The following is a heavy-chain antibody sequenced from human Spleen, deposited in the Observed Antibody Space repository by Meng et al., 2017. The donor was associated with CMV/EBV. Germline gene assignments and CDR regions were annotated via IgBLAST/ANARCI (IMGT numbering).Heavy chain of an antibody. D-gene: IGHD3-10*01. CDR1: GLTFSSHW. Sequence: EVQLVESGGSLVQPGGSLRLSCAASGLTFSSHWVKWVRQAPGKGLEWVANINGDGSAKYYVDSVKGRFTISRDNGKNSVYLQMSSLRAEDTAVYYCTGNADGSYWGQGTLVTVSS. J-gene: IGHJ4*02. CDR2: INGDGSAK. CDR3: TGNADGSY. V-gene: IGHV3-7*02.